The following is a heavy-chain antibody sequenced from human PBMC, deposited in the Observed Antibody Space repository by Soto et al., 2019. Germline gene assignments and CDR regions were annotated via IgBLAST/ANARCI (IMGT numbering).Heavy chain of an antibody. CDR2: ISAYNGNT. J-gene: IGHJ6*02. V-gene: IGHV1-18*01. CDR1: GYTFTSYG. Sequence: QVQLVQSGAEVKKPGASVKVSCKASGYTFTSYGISWVRQAPGQGLEWMGWISAYNGNTNYAQKLQGRVTMTTDTSPSTGYMELRSLRADDTAVYYCARGGRLAAAGTGYYSYGMDVWGQGTTVTVSS. D-gene: IGHD6-13*01. CDR3: ARGGRLAAAGTGYYSYGMDV.